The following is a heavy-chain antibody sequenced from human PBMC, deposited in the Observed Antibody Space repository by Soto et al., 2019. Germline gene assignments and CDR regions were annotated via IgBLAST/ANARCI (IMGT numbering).Heavy chain of an antibody. CDR1: GFTFSKYA. J-gene: IGHJ4*01. Sequence: GGSLRLSCSVSGFTFSKYAMHWVRQAPGKGLEYVSGITSDGDSTWHADSVKDRFTISRDNSKNTLFLQMSSLRVEDTAIYFCVKGNQLLRYYFESWGPGTLVTVSS. D-gene: IGHD2-15*01. V-gene: IGHV3-64D*06. CDR2: ITSDGDST. CDR3: VKGNQLLRYYFES.